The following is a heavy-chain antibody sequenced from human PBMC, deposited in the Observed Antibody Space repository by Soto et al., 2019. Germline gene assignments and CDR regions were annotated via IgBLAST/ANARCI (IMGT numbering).Heavy chain of an antibody. CDR2: ISYDGSNK. Sequence: GGSLRLSCTSSGFRISSYGMHWVRQAPGKGLEWVAVISYDGSNKYYADSVKGRFTISRDNSKNTLYLQMNGLRAEDTAVYYCAKDTVRGVIINYGMDVWGQGTTVTVSS. J-gene: IGHJ6*02. V-gene: IGHV3-30*18. CDR3: AKDTVRGVIINYGMDV. CDR1: GFRISSYG. D-gene: IGHD3-10*01.